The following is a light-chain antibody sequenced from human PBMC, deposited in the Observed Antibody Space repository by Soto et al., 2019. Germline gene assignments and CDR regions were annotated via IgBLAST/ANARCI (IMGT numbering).Light chain of an antibody. V-gene: IGLV1-40*01. J-gene: IGLJ2*01. CDR1: SSNIGAGHD. Sequence: QAVVTQPPSVSGAPGQRVTISCTGSSSNIGAGHDVHWYQQLPGTAPKLLIYGNSNRPSGVPDRFSGSKSGTSASLAITGLQAEDEADYYCQYYDSSLSVVFGGGNKLTVL. CDR2: GNS. CDR3: QYYDSSLSVV.